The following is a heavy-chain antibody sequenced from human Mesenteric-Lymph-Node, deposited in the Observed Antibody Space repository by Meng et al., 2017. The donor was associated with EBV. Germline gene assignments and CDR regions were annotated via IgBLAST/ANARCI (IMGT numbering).Heavy chain of an antibody. V-gene: IGHV1-3*01. J-gene: IGHJ4*02. CDR3: AIEHTSTWYQGSFDY. CDR2: INADKANT. CDR1: GYTFTSYV. D-gene: IGHD6-13*01. Sequence: QVQRVHSGAEVKKPGASVKVSCKTTGYTFTSYVIHWVRQAPGQRLEWMGWINADKANTKYSQKFQGRVTITRDTSANTAYMELSSLGSEDTAVYYCAIEHTSTWYQGSFDYWGQGTLVTVSS.